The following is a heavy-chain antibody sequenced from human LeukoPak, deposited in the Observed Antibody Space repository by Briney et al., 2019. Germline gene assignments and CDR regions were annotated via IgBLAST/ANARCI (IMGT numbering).Heavy chain of an antibody. CDR3: ARGPGLAMGKGYFDY. J-gene: IGHJ4*02. Sequence: GKSLRLSRAASGFTFSNYAMHGVRQAPGKGLEWVAATSHDEGNKYYADSVKGRFTISRDNSRNTLYLEVNSLRTDDTAVYYCARGPGLAMGKGYFDYCGQGTLVTVSS. D-gene: IGHD5-18*01. V-gene: IGHV3-30-3*01. CDR2: TSHDEGNK. CDR1: GFTFSNYA.